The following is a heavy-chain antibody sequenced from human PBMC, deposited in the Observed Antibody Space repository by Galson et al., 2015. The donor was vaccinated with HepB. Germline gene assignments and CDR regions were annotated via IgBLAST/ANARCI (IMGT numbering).Heavy chain of an antibody. D-gene: IGHD2-2*02. CDR3: TTSKGYCSSTSCYNEIY. Sequence: SLRLSCAASGFTFSNAWMNWVRQAPGKGLEWVGRIKSKTDGGTTDYAAPVKGRFTISRDDSKNTLYLQMNSLKTEDTAVYYCTTSKGYCSSTSCYNEIYWGQGTLVTVSS. CDR2: IKSKTDGGTT. CDR1: GFTFSNAW. J-gene: IGHJ4*02. V-gene: IGHV3-15*07.